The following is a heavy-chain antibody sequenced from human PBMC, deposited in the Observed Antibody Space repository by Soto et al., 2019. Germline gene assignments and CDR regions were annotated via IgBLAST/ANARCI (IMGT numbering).Heavy chain of an antibody. J-gene: IGHJ6*02. CDR2: IIPIFGTA. Sequence: QVQLVQSGAEVKKPGSSVKVSCKASGGTFSRYAISWVRQAPGQGLEWMGGIIPIFGTANYAQKFQGRVTITADESTSTAYMELSSLRSEDTAVYYCARDHPTRPYYYYYGMDVWGQGTTVTVSS. D-gene: IGHD6-25*01. V-gene: IGHV1-69*01. CDR3: ARDHPTRPYYYYYGMDV. CDR1: GGTFSRYA.